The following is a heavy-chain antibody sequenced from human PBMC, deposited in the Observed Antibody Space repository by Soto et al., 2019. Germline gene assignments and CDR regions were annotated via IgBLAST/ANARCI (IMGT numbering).Heavy chain of an antibody. D-gene: IGHD4-17*01. J-gene: IGHJ4*02. CDR1: GGTFSSYA. CDR3: ARTVYGDYGGFGY. CDR2: IIPIFGTA. V-gene: IGHV1-69*13. Sequence: SVKVSCKASGGTFSSYAISWVRQAPGQGLEWMGGIIPIFGTANYEQKFQGRVTITADESTRTAYMELSSMRSEDTAVYYCARTVYGDYGGFGYWGQGTMVTVSS.